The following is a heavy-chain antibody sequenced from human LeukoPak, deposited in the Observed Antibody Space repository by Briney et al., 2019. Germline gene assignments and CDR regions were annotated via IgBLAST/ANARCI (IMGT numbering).Heavy chain of an antibody. V-gene: IGHV4-59*01. CDR1: GGSISSYY. Sequence: PSETLSLTCTVSGGSISSYYWSWIRQPPGKGLEWIGYIYYSGSTNYNPSLKSRVTISVDTSKNQFSLKLSSVTAADTAVYYCARTSRMEWLLLSGWFDPWGQGTLVTVSS. D-gene: IGHD3-3*01. J-gene: IGHJ5*02. CDR3: ARTSRMEWLLLSGWFDP. CDR2: IYYSGST.